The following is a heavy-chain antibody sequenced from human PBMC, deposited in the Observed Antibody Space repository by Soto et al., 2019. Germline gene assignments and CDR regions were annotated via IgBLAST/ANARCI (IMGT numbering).Heavy chain of an antibody. CDR2: FDPEDGET. CDR3: ATVGYDILTGSNRIGYYYGMDV. Sequence: ASVKVSCKVSGYTLTELSMHWVRQAPGKGVEWMGGFDPEDGETIYAQKFQGRVTMTEDTSTDTAYMELSSLRSEDTAVYYCATVGYDILTGSNRIGYYYGMDVWGQGTTVTVSS. CDR1: GYTLTELS. V-gene: IGHV1-24*01. D-gene: IGHD3-9*01. J-gene: IGHJ6*02.